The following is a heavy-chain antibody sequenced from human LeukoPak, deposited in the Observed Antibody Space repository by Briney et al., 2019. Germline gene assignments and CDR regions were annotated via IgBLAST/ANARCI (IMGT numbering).Heavy chain of an antibody. CDR2: INPSGGST. Sequence: ASVKVSFKASGYTFTSYYMHWVRQAPGHGLEWMGIINPSGGSTSYAQKFQGRVTMTRDTSTSTVYMELSSLRSEDTAVYYCARVKVAGISTSYYYYYMDVWGKGTTVTVSS. CDR1: GYTFTSYY. V-gene: IGHV1-46*01. J-gene: IGHJ6*03. CDR3: ARVKVAGISTSYYYYYMDV. D-gene: IGHD6-19*01.